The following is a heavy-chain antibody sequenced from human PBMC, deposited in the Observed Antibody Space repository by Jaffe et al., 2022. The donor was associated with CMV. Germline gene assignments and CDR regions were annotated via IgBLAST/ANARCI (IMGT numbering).Heavy chain of an antibody. CDR2: ISSSSSYI. D-gene: IGHD5-12*01. V-gene: IGHV3-21*01. J-gene: IGHJ6*03. Sequence: EVQLVESGGGLVKPGGSLRLSCAASGFTFSSYSMNWVRQAPGKGLEWVSSISSSSSYIYYADSVKGRFTISRDNAKNSLYLQMNSLRAEDTAVYYCARDSVATVGPRYYYYYMDVWGKGTTVTVSS. CDR1: GFTFSSYS. CDR3: ARDSVATVGPRYYYYYMDV.